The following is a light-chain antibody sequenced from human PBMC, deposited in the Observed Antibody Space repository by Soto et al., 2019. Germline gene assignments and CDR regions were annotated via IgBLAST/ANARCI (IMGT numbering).Light chain of an antibody. Sequence: EIVLTQSPGTLSLSPGERATLSCRASQSVSSTYLAWYQQKPGQPPRLLIFGASNRAAGTPDRFSGSGSGTDFTLTISRLEPEDFAVYYCQQYGASPIYTFGQGTILEIK. CDR3: QQYGASPIYT. V-gene: IGKV3-20*01. CDR2: GAS. CDR1: QSVSSTY. J-gene: IGKJ2*01.